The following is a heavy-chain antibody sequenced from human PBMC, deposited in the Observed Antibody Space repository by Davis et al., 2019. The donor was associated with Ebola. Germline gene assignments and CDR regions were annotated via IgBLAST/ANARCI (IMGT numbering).Heavy chain of an antibody. CDR2: INPITGGT. J-gene: IGHJ3*02. CDR1: GYRFTSYY. CDR3: AGEGGRYYDSSGYVFDI. Sequence: SATVSCQASGYRFTSYYMHWVRQAPGQGLEWMGIINPITGGTSYAQNFQVRVNMTRDTSTSTVYMELNSLRSEDTAVYYCAGEGGRYYDSSGYVFDIWGQGTMVKVSS. V-gene: IGHV1-46*01. D-gene: IGHD3-22*01.